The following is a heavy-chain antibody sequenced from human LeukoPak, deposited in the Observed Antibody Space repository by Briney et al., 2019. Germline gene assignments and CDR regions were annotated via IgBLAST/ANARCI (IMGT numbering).Heavy chain of an antibody. Sequence: GASVKVSCKASGYTFTGYYMHWVRQAPGQGLEWMGWINPNSGGTNYAQKFQGRVTMTRDTSISTAYMELSRLRSDDTAVYYCARVEKKWELLISSGAPSYYFDYWGQGTLVTVSS. V-gene: IGHV1-2*02. CDR2: INPNSGGT. CDR3: ARVEKKWELLISSGAPSYYFDY. D-gene: IGHD1-26*01. J-gene: IGHJ4*02. CDR1: GYTFTGYY.